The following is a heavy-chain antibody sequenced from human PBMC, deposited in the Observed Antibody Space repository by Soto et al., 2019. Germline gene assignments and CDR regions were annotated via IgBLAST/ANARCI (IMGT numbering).Heavy chain of an antibody. CDR1: GFTFSTYW. Sequence: EVQLVESGGGLVQPGGSLRLSCAASGFTFSTYWMHWIRQVPGKGLEWVSRINSDASHTYYADSVKGRFTISRDNAKNTLHLEMNSLRAEDTAVYYCVRDGHCMTTSCYGNWFDPWGPGTLVTVSS. V-gene: IGHV3-74*01. J-gene: IGHJ5*02. D-gene: IGHD2-2*01. CDR2: INSDASHT. CDR3: VRDGHCMTTSCYGNWFDP.